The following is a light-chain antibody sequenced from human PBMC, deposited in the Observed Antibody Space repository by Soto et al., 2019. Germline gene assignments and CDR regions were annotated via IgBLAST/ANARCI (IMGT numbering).Light chain of an antibody. Sequence: DIQMTQSPSSLSAFVGDRVTISCRASQDISRLLTWFQQKPGKAPKSLIYAASILQSGVPSRYSASGSGTDFTLSISSLQPEDYASYYCQQYKGYPLTFGGGTKVDMK. V-gene: IGKV1-16*01. J-gene: IGKJ4*01. CDR2: AAS. CDR3: QQYKGYPLT. CDR1: QDISRL.